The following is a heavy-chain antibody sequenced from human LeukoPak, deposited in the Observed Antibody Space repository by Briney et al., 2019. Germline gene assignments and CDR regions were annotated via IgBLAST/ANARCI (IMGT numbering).Heavy chain of an antibody. V-gene: IGHV3-21*01. CDR3: ARGADGVSSNSRGWFDP. CDR1: GFTFSSYE. D-gene: IGHD2-15*01. J-gene: IGHJ5*02. Sequence: GGYLRLSCAASGFTFSSYEMNRVRQARGRGLEWVSSISTSSSYIYYADSVRGRFTISRDNAKNSLYLQMNSLRAEDTAVYSCARGADGVSSNSRGWFDPWGQGTLVTVSS. CDR2: ISTSSSYI.